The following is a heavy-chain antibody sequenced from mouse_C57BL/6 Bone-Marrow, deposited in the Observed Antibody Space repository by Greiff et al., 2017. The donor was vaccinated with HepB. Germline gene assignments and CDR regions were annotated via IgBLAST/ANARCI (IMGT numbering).Heavy chain of an antibody. V-gene: IGHV5-6*01. J-gene: IGHJ2*01. CDR2: ISSGGSYT. CDR3: ARHGGYYGSSYFDY. CDR1: GFTFSSYG. Sequence: EVHLVESGGDLVKPGGSLKLSCAASGFTFSSYGMSWVRQTPDKRLEWVATISSGGSYTYYPDSVKGRFTIARDNAKNTLYLQMSSLKSEDTAMYYCARHGGYYGSSYFDYWGQGTTLTVSS. D-gene: IGHD1-1*01.